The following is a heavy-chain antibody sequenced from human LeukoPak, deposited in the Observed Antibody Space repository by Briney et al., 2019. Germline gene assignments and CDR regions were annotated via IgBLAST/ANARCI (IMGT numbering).Heavy chain of an antibody. CDR3: ARDYSSSWYRAFDI. J-gene: IGHJ3*02. D-gene: IGHD6-13*01. V-gene: IGHV3-30-3*01. CDR2: ISYDGSNK. CDR1: GFTISSYA. Sequence: AGSLRLSCAASGFTISSYALHWVRQAPGKGLEWVAVISYDGSNKYYAHSVKGRFTISRDNSKNTLYLQMNSLRAEDTAVYYCARDYSSSWYRAFDIWGQGTMVTVSS.